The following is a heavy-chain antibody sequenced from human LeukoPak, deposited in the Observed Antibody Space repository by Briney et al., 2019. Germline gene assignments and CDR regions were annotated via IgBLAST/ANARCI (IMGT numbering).Heavy chain of an antibody. J-gene: IGHJ5*02. CDR1: GFTFSSYA. CDR3: ARPHCGSGSYYNWFDP. D-gene: IGHD3-10*01. Sequence: PGGSLRLSCAASGFTFSSYAMSWVRQAPGKGLEWIGSIYYSGSIYYNPSLKGRVTISVDTSKNQFSLKLSSVTAADTAVYYCARPHCGSGSYYNWFDPWGQGTLVTVSS. V-gene: IGHV4-39*01. CDR2: IYYSGSI.